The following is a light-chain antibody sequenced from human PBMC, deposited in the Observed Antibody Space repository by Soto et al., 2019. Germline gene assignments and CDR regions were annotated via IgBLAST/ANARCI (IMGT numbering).Light chain of an antibody. Sequence: QSALTQPRSVSGSPGQSVTISCTGTSSHVGGYNYVSWYQQHPGKAPKLMIYDVSNRPSGVPDRFSGSKSGNTASLTISGLQAEDEADYYCCSYSSSYTWVFGGGTKLTVL. CDR1: SSHVGGYNY. CDR3: CSYSSSYTWV. CDR2: DVS. V-gene: IGLV2-11*01. J-gene: IGLJ3*02.